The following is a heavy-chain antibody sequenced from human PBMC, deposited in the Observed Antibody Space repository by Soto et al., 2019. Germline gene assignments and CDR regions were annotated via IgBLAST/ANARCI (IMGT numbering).Heavy chain of an antibody. V-gene: IGHV1-69*13. CDR2: IIPIFGTA. J-gene: IGHJ6*02. D-gene: IGHD2-21*02. CDR3: ATRGCGGDCYSNYYYGMDV. Sequence: ASVKVSCKASGGTFSSYAISWVRQAPGQGLEWMGGIIPIFGTANYAQKFQGRVTITADESTSTAYMELSSLGSEDTAVYYCATRGCGGDCYSNYYYGMDVWGQGATVTVSS. CDR1: GGTFSSYA.